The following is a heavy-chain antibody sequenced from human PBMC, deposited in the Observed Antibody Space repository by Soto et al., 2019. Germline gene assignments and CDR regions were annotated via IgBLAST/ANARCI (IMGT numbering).Heavy chain of an antibody. V-gene: IGHV4-59*08. CDR3: ARHPGDYSIDY. CDR1: GGSISSYY. CDR2: IYYSGST. D-gene: IGHD4-17*01. Sequence: SETLSLTCTVSGGSISSYYWSWIRQPPGKGLEWIGYIYYSGSTNYNPSLKSRVTISVDTSKNQFSLKLSSVTAADTAVYYCARHPGDYSIDYWGQGTLVTVSS. J-gene: IGHJ4*02.